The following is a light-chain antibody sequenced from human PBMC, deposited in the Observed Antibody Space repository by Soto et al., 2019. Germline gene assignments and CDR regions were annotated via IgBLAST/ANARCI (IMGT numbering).Light chain of an antibody. CDR2: GAS. J-gene: IGKJ1*01. Sequence: ELVMTQSPATLSVSPGERATLSCRASQSVSINLAWYQQKPGQAPRLLIFGASTRATGFPARFSGSGSGTESALTISSLQSEDFAVYYCHQYNNWPPWTFGQGTKVEIK. CDR1: QSVSIN. V-gene: IGKV3-15*01. CDR3: HQYNNWPPWT.